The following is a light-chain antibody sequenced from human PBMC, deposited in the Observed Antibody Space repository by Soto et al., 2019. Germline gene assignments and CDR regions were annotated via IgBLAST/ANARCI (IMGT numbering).Light chain of an antibody. CDR3: QNYDSAPWT. CDR2: AAS. CDR1: RDITAY. J-gene: IGKJ1*01. Sequence: DIQMTQSPSSLSASVGDRVTITCRASRDITAYLAWYQQKPGQVPKLLIYAASTLQSGVPSRFTASGSGTDFTLTITGLRPEDFATYYCQNYDSAPWTFGQGTKVEF. V-gene: IGKV1-27*01.